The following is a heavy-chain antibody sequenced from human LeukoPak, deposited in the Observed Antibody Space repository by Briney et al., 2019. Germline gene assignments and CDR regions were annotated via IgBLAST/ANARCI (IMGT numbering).Heavy chain of an antibody. CDR1: GVSISSTGYY. CDR2: VYYSGST. Sequence: SETLSLTCTVSGVSISSTGYYWVWIRQPPGKGLEWIGSVYYSGSTYYNASLKSRVTISVDTSKNHFSLKLSSVTAADTAVYYCARCYGSGSYPLDYWGQGTLVIVSA. D-gene: IGHD3-10*01. CDR3: ARCYGSGSYPLDY. J-gene: IGHJ4*02. V-gene: IGHV4-39*07.